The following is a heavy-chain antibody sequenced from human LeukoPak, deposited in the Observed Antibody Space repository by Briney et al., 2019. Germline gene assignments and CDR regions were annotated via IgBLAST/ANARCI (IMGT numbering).Heavy chain of an antibody. CDR3: ARDVVGATGYFEH. V-gene: IGHV3-33*01. CDR2: IWSDGGNT. Sequence: PGRSLRLSCAASGFTFSSYVMHWVRQAPGKGLEWVAAIWSDGGNTYYADSVKGRFTISRDNSKNTLHLQMSSLRAEDTAVYFCARDVVGATGYFEHWGQGTLATVSS. CDR1: GFTFSSYV. D-gene: IGHD1-26*01. J-gene: IGHJ4*02.